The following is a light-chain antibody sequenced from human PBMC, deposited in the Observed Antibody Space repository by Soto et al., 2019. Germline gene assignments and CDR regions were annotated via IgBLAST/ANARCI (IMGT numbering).Light chain of an antibody. J-gene: IGKJ3*01. V-gene: IGKV3-20*01. Sequence: PGERATLSCRASQSVSSSYLAWYQQKPGQAPRLLIYGASSRATGIPDRFSGSGCGTDFTLTISRLEPEDFAVYYCQQYGSSPAFGPGTKVDIK. CDR3: QQYGSSPA. CDR1: QSVSSSY. CDR2: GAS.